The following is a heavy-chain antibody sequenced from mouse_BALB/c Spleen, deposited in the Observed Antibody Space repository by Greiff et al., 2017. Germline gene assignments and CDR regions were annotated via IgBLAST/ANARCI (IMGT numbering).Heavy chain of an antibody. D-gene: IGHD2-3*01. CDR2: ISSGGST. J-gene: IGHJ4*01. Sequence: DVKLVESGGGLVKPGGSLKLSCAASGFTFSSYAMSWVRQTPEKRLEWVASISSGGSTYYPDSVKGRFTISRDNARNILYLQMSSLRSEDTAMYYCARDGYYGGYAMDYWGQGTSVTVSS. CDR1: GFTFSSYA. V-gene: IGHV5-6-5*01. CDR3: ARDGYYGGYAMDY.